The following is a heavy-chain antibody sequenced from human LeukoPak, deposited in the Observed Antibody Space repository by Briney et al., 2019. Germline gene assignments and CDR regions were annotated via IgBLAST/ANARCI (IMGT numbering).Heavy chain of an antibody. D-gene: IGHD4-11*01. J-gene: IGHJ4*02. Sequence: APVKVSCKTSGHTFTNYGFTWVRQAPGQGLEWMGWISAYNGNTNYAQKLQGRVTMTTETSTSTVYMELRSLRSDDMGVYYCARGGMSTVVDYWGQGTLVTVSP. CDR2: ISAYNGNT. CDR1: GHTFTNYG. CDR3: ARGGMSTVVDY. V-gene: IGHV1-18*03.